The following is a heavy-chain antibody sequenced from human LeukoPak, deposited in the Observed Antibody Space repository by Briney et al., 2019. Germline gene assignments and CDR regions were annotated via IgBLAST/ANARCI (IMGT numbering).Heavy chain of an antibody. CDR2: ISWNSGSI. CDR1: GFTFDDYA. J-gene: IGHJ4*02. CDR3: AKDDYYDSSGYYYD. Sequence: PGGSLRLSCAASGFTFDDYARHWVRQAPGKGREGVAGISWNSGSIGYADSVKGRLTISRDNAKNSLYLQMNSLRAEDTALYYCAKDDYYDSSGYYYDWGQGTLVTVSS. V-gene: IGHV3-9*01. D-gene: IGHD3-22*01.